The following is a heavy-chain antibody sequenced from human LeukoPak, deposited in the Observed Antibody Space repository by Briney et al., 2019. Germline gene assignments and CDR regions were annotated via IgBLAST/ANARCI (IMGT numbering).Heavy chain of an antibody. Sequence: SETLSLTCTVSGGSISSGDYYRSWIRQPPGKGLEWIGYIYYSGSTYYNPSLKSRVTISVDTSKNQFSLKLSSVTAADTAVYYCARAQQLVLDGWSDAFDIWGQGTMVTVSS. V-gene: IGHV4-30-4*08. J-gene: IGHJ3*02. CDR3: ARAQQLVLDGWSDAFDI. D-gene: IGHD6-13*01. CDR2: IYYSGST. CDR1: GGSISSGDYY.